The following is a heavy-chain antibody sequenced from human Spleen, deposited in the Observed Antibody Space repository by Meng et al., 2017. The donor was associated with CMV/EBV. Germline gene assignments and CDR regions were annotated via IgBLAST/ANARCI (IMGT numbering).Heavy chain of an antibody. D-gene: IGHD5-18*01. V-gene: IGHV4-39*07. CDR2: IFYSGSA. CDR1: GGSISDSSYY. J-gene: IGHJ5*02. CDR3: ARYVDTAMAGWFDP. Sequence: SETLSLTCTVSGGSISDSSYYWGWIRQSPGKGLEWIASIFYSGSAQYNPSLRSRVTISLDTSKNQFSLELRSVTAADTAVYYCARYVDTAMAGWFDPWGQGTLVTVSS.